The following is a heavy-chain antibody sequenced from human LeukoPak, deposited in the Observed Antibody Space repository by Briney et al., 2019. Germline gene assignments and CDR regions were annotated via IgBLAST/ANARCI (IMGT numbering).Heavy chain of an antibody. CDR2: ISSRGRTI. CDR3: AHYDSSGYYIDY. Sequence: GGALRLSCAASGVTFSEYYMSWIRQAPGKGVERGSYISSRGRTINYAESVKGGFTISRDNAKNSLYLQMNSLSAEDTAVYYCAHYDSSGYYIDYWGQGTLVTVSS. V-gene: IGHV3-11*01. D-gene: IGHD3-22*01. J-gene: IGHJ4*02. CDR1: GVTFSEYY.